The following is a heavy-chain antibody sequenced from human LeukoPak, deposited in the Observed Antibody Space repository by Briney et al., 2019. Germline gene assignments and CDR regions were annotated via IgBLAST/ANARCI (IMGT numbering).Heavy chain of an antibody. J-gene: IGHJ4*02. CDR2: IYSGGST. CDR1: GVTVSSNY. Sequence: PGGSLRLSCAASGVTVSSNYMSWVRHGPGKGLELVSVIYSGGSTYYAYSVKGRFTISRDNSKNTLYLQMNSLRAEDTAVYYCARGPRVATIPFDYWGQGTLVTVSS. D-gene: IGHD5-24*01. CDR3: ARGPRVATIPFDY. V-gene: IGHV3-53*01.